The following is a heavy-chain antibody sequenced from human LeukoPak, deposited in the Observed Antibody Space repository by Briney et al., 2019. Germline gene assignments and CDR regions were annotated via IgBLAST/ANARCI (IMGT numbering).Heavy chain of an antibody. J-gene: IGHJ6*03. Sequence: GGSLRLSCAASGFTLDDYAMHWVRQAPGKGLEWVSGISWNSGSIGYADSVKGRFTISRDNAKNSLYLQMNSLRAEDTALYYCAKDVSGGSGSSHRTEERDYYYYMDVWGKGTTVTVSS. CDR1: GFTLDDYA. CDR2: ISWNSGSI. V-gene: IGHV3-9*01. CDR3: AKDVSGGSGSSHRTEERDYYYYMDV. D-gene: IGHD1-26*01.